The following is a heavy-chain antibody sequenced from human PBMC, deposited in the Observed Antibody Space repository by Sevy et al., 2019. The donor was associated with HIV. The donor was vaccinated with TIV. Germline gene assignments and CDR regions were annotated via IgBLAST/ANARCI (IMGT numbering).Heavy chain of an antibody. CDR2: IYPDDSET. CDR3: ARRGYDTSGYPQYYFDS. J-gene: IGHJ4*02. D-gene: IGHD3-22*01. V-gene: IGHV5-51*01. Sequence: GESLKISCKGSGYRFTSYWIGWVRQMPGKGLEWMGIIYPDDSETRYSPSFQGQVTISVDKSINTAYVQWSSLKASDTAMYFFARRGYDTSGYPQYYFDSWGQGTLVTVSS. CDR1: GYRFTSYW.